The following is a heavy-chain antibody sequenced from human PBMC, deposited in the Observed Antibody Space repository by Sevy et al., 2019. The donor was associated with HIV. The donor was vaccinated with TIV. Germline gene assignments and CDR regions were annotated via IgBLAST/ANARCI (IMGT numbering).Heavy chain of an antibody. CDR2: IKQDMSEK. J-gene: IGHJ4*02. V-gene: IGHV3-7*01. CDR3: ARAQQVTMLVVIGGLYFDF. D-gene: IGHD3-22*01. CDR1: GFTFSSYW. Sequence: GGSLRLSCAASGFTFSSYWMTWVRQAPGKGLEWVANIKQDMSEKYYADSVKGRFTISRDNDRNSLYQQMESLRAEDTAVYYCARAQQVTMLVVIGGLYFDFWGQGTLVTVSS.